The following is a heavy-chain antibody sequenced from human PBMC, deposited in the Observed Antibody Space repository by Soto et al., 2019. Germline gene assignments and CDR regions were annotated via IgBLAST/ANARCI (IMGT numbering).Heavy chain of an antibody. Sequence: SETLSLTCTVSGGSISYEYYHWTWIRQSPGKGLEWIGYVHYSGSIMYNPSFKSRVTISVDTSKNQFSLHLSSVTAADTAVYSCVREDDGGDREYYGLDVWGQGTTVTVSS. CDR3: VREDDGGDREYYGLDV. CDR1: GGSISYEYYH. V-gene: IGHV4-30-4*08. J-gene: IGHJ6*02. D-gene: IGHD3-16*01. CDR2: VHYSGSI.